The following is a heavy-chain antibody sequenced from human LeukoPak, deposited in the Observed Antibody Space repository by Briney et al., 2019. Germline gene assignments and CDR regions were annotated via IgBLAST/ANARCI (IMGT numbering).Heavy chain of an antibody. CDR3: ARDRDRMVQGVTALFDY. V-gene: IGHV1-24*01. J-gene: IGHJ4*02. Sequence: ASVKVSCKVSGYTLTELSMHWVRQAPGKGLEWMGGFDPEDGETIYAQKFQGRVTMTEDTSTDTAYMEVRSLRSDDTAVYYCARDRDRMVQGVTALFDYWGQGTLVTVSS. CDR2: FDPEDGET. CDR1: GYTLTELS. D-gene: IGHD3-10*01.